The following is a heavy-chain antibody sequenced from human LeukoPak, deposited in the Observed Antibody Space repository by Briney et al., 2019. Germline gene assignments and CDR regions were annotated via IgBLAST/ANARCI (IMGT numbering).Heavy chain of an antibody. CDR3: ARRGVLFDY. D-gene: IGHD3-16*01. Sequence: SETLSLTCTVSGGSISSSSYYWGWIRQPPGKGLEWIGSIYHSGSTYYNPSLKSRVTTSVDTSKNQFSPKLSSVTAADTAVYYCARRGVLFDYWGQGTLVTVSS. J-gene: IGHJ4*02. V-gene: IGHV4-39*07. CDR1: GGSISSSSYY. CDR2: IYHSGST.